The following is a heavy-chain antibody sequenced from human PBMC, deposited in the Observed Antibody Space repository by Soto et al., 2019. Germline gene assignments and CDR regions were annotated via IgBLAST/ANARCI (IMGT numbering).Heavy chain of an antibody. D-gene: IGHD2-15*01. V-gene: IGHV3-15*07. Sequence: GGSLRLSCVASGFSFNEAWMNWVRQAPGQGLEWVGRIKTSVGGGATNYAAPVQGRFTISRDDSKNTLYLHLNSLRTEDTAIYYCTTGSVEGIWGQGTTVTVSS. CDR3: TTGSVEGI. J-gene: IGHJ6*02. CDR2: IKTSVGGGAT. CDR1: GFSFNEAW.